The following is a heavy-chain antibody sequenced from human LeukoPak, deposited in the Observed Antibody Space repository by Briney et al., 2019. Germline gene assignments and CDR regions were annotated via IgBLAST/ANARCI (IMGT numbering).Heavy chain of an antibody. V-gene: IGHV1-8*03. D-gene: IGHD2-2*01. CDR1: GYTFTSYD. CDR2: MNPNSGNT. CDR3: ATRGHCSSTSCSQNWFDP. Sequence: GASVKVSCKASGYTFTSYDINWVRQATGQGLEWMGWMNPNSGNTGYAQKFQGRVTITRNTSISTAYMELSSLRSEDTAVYYCATRGHCSSTSCSQNWFDPWGQGTLVTVSS. J-gene: IGHJ5*02.